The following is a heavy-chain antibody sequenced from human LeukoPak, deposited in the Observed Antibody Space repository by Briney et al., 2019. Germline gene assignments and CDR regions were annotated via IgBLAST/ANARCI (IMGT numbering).Heavy chain of an antibody. CDR2: ISDSGAST. CDR1: GVTLSNYG. D-gene: IGHD3-22*01. Sequence: GGSLRLSCAVSGVTLSNYGMSWVRHAPGRGLEWVAGISDSGASTKYADSGKGRFTISTDNTKNTLYLQMKSLRAEDTAVYFCAKRGVVIRVILVGFHKEAYYFDSWGQGALVTVSS. V-gene: IGHV3-23*01. J-gene: IGHJ4*02. CDR3: AKRGVVIRVILVGFHKEAYYFDS.